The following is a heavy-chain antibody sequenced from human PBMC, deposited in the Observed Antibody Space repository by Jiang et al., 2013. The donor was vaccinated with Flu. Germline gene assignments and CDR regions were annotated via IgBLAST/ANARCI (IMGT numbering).Heavy chain of an antibody. CDR1: GFAFSVSP. CDR2: IRTSANNYAT. D-gene: IGHD3-3*01. Sequence: QLVESGGGLVQPGGSLTLSCAASGFAFSVSPIHWVRQTSGKGLEWVGRIRTSANNYATAYAASATGRFTISRDDLKNMTFLHMNRLKTEDTALYYCTPGVTATYWGPGTRVTVSS. CDR3: TPGVTATY. V-gene: IGHV3-73*01. J-gene: IGHJ4*01.